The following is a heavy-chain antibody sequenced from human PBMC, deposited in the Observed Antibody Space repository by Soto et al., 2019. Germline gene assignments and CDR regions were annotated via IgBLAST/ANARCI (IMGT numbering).Heavy chain of an antibody. J-gene: IGHJ4*02. CDR1: GYTFTSYA. D-gene: IGHD5-18*01. CDR2: INPYNGNT. Sequence: QVQLVQSGTEVKKPGASVKVSCKASGYTFTSYAISWVRQAPGQGLEWMGWINPYNGNTNYAQKLQGRVTMTTDTSTSTASMELRSLRSDDTAVYYCARDTAMALPDAWGQGTLVTVSS. V-gene: IGHV1-18*01. CDR3: ARDTAMALPDA.